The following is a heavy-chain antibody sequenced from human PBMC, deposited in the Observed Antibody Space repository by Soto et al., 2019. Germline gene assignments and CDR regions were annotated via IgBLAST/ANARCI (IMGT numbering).Heavy chain of an antibody. V-gene: IGHV3-21*01. CDR1: GFTFSSYS. CDR3: ARAGRAVAGTRNDY. CDR2: ISSSSSYI. J-gene: IGHJ4*02. D-gene: IGHD6-19*01. Sequence: EVQLVESGGGLVKPGGSLRLSCAASGFTFSSYSMNWVRQAPGKGLEWVSSISSSSSYIYYADSVKGRFTISRDNAKNSLYLQMHSLRAEDTAVYYCARAGRAVAGTRNDYWGQGTLVTVSS.